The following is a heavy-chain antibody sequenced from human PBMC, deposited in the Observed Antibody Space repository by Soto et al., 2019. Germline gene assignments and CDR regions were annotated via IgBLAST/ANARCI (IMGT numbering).Heavy chain of an antibody. D-gene: IGHD3-3*02. J-gene: IGHJ4*02. CDR1: GFTFTNAW. V-gene: IGHV3-15*01. CDR3: ITVDTILGVITDESRH. CDR2: VKSKADGGTT. Sequence: PGGSLRLSCAASGFTFTNAWMSWVRQAPGKGLEWVGRVKSKADGGTTDYAAPVRGRFSISRDESRSTVYLQMNSLRTEDTAVYYCITVDTILGVITDESRHWGQGTLVTVSS.